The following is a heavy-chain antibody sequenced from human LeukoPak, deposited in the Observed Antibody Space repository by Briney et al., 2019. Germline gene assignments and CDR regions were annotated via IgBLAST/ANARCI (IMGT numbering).Heavy chain of an antibody. CDR1: ADSVSSNSAA. D-gene: IGHD2-15*01. CDR3: AREGYCSGGSCLNWFDP. Sequence: SQTLSLTCAISADSVSSNSAAWNWIRQSPSRGLEWLGRTYYRSKWYNDYAVSVKSRITINPDTSKNQFSLQLNSVTPEDTAVYYCAREGYCSGGSCLNWFDPWAGEPWSPSPQ. V-gene: IGHV6-1*01. CDR2: TYYRSKWYN. J-gene: IGHJ5*02.